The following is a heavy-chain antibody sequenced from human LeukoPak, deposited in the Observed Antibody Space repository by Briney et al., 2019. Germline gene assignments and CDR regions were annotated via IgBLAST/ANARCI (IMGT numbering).Heavy chain of an antibody. CDR3: AKLLGTMWPMWGLDV. J-gene: IGHJ6*02. CDR2: INIRSTGT. V-gene: IGHV3-23*01. D-gene: IGHD2-8*02. CDR1: GFTFSSHA. Sequence: GGSLRLPCAVSGFTFSSHAMNWVRQAPGKGLEWIAGINIRSTGTYYADSVKGRFTISRDDSKNTLYLQMNTLSVEDTAVYYCAKLLGTMWPMWGLDVWGQGTTVTVSS.